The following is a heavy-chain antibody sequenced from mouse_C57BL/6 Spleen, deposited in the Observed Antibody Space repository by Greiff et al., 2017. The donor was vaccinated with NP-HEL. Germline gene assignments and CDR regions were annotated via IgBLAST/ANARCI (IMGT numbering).Heavy chain of an antibody. CDR2: IDPSDSYT. D-gene: IGHD1-1*01. Sequence: QVQLQQSGAELVKPGASVKLSCKASGYTFTSYWMQWVKQRPGQGLEWIGEIDPSDSYTNYNQKFKGKATLTVDTSSSTAYMQLSSLTSEDSAVYYCARKGLLRYSYAMDYWGQGTSVTVSS. V-gene: IGHV1-50*01. J-gene: IGHJ4*01. CDR1: GYTFTSYW. CDR3: ARKGLLRYSYAMDY.